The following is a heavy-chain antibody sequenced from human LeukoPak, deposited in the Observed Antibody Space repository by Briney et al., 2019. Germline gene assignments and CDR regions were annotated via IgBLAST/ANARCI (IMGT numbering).Heavy chain of an antibody. J-gene: IGHJ4*02. CDR2: ISSSGSAI. CDR1: AFTLSSYE. CDR3: ARERNYDILTGYFDY. D-gene: IGHD3-9*01. V-gene: IGHV3-48*03. Sequence: QPGGSLRLSCAASAFTLSSYEMNSVRQAPGKGLGWVSYISSSGSAIYYADSVNGRFTISRDNAKNSLYLQMNSLRAEDTAVYYCARERNYDILTGYFDYWGQGTLVTVSS.